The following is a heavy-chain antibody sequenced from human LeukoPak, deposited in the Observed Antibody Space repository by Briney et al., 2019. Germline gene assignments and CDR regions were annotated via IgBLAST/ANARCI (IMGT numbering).Heavy chain of an antibody. CDR2: IYSGGST. V-gene: IGHV3-53*01. Sequence: GGSLRLSCAASGFTVSSNYMSWVRQAPGKGLEWVSVIYSGGSTYYADSVKGRFTISRDNSKNTLYLQMNSLRAEDTAVYYCAKDPSQLPPLGYFDYWGQGTLVTVSS. J-gene: IGHJ4*02. CDR3: AKDPSQLPPLGYFDY. D-gene: IGHD2-2*01. CDR1: GFTVSSNY.